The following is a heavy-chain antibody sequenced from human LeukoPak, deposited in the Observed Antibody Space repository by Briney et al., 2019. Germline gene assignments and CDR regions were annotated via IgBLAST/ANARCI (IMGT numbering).Heavy chain of an antibody. CDR2: IGSRSGTV. D-gene: IGHD5-24*01. V-gene: IGHV3-48*01. J-gene: IGHJ4*02. Sequence: TGGSLRLSCAASGFTFDRYSMNWVRQAPGKGLEWVSYIGSRSGTVYYADSVKGRFTISRDNDKNSLYLQMNSLRAEDTAVYYCARDDGGPEEFFDAWGQGTRVTVSS. CDR1: GFTFDRYS. CDR3: ARDDGGPEEFFDA.